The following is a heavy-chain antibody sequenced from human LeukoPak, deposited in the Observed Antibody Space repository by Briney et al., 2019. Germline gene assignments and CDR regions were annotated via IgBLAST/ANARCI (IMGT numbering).Heavy chain of an antibody. J-gene: IGHJ3*01. CDR1: VVSMNGYY. Sequence: SETLSLACSVSVVSMNGYYWSWLRQSAGNRLEWIGHVDSSGNTNYNPSLESRVTMSVDTSKKQFSLKLTSVTAADMAVYFCARLFLVGSTFHAFDLWGQGTRVTVSS. D-gene: IGHD2/OR15-2a*01. V-gene: IGHV4-4*07. CDR3: ARLFLVGSTFHAFDL. CDR2: VDSSGNT.